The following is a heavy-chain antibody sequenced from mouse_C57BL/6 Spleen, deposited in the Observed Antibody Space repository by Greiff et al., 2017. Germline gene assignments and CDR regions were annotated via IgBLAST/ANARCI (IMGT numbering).Heavy chain of an antibody. CDR1: GYTFTSYW. CDR2: IYPGSGST. J-gene: IGHJ4*01. D-gene: IGHD2-5*01. CDR3: ARPYYSNSYAMDY. Sequence: QVQLKESGAELVKPGASVKMSCKASGYTFTSYWITWVKQRPGQGLEWIGDIYPGSGSTNYNEKFKSKATLTVDTSSSTAYMQLSSLTSEDSAVYYCARPYYSNSYAMDYWGQGTSVTVSS. V-gene: IGHV1-55*01.